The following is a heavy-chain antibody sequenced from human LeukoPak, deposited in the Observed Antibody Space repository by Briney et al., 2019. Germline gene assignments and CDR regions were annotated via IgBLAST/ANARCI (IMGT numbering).Heavy chain of an antibody. CDR1: GYTFTGYS. Sequence: ASVKVSCKASGYTFTGYSMHWVRQAPGQGLEWMGWINPNSGGTNYAQKFQGRVTMTRDTSISTAYMELSRLRSDDTAVYYCARDFAGTTVAFDYWGQGTLVTVSS. J-gene: IGHJ4*02. V-gene: IGHV1-2*02. CDR3: ARDFAGTTVAFDY. D-gene: IGHD1-1*01. CDR2: INPNSGGT.